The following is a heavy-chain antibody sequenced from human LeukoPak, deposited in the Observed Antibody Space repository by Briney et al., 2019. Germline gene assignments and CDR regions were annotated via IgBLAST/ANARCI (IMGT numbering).Heavy chain of an antibody. Sequence: PSETLSLTCAVYGGSFSGYYWSWIRQPPGKGLEWIGEINHSGSTNYNPSLKSRVTISVDTSKNQFSLKLSSVTAADTAVYYCARGIGAFGYWGQGTLVTVSS. J-gene: IGHJ4*02. CDR2: INHSGST. V-gene: IGHV4-34*01. CDR3: ARGIGAFGY. CDR1: GGSFSGYY.